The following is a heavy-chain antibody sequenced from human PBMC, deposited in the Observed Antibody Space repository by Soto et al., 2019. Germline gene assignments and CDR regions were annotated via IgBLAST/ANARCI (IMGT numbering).Heavy chain of an antibody. Sequence: GGAMEISCNGSGYSFANQWIGWGRQRPRKGAGLGGIISLDSTPTLYSTSLEGQVTISVDKSISTVDLQCNRLKAWGTAMYYCTKRLNDVSKPSPRLDPWGQGTLVTVSS. CDR3: TKRLNDVSKPSPRLDP. CDR1: GYSFANQW. D-gene: IGHD1-1*01. J-gene: IGHJ5*02. CDR2: ISLDSTPT. V-gene: IGHV5-51*01.